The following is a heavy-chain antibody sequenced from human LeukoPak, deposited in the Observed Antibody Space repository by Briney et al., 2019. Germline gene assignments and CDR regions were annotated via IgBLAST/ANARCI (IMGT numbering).Heavy chain of an antibody. V-gene: IGHV1-46*01. J-gene: IGHJ5*02. Sequence: ASVKVSCKASGYTFTSYYIHWVRQAPGQGLEWMGIIYPGGGSTSYAQKFQGRVTMTRDMSTSTAYMELSSLRSEDTAVYYCARKVPNDSSGYYYRGQFDPWGQGTLVTVSS. CDR1: GYTFTSYY. D-gene: IGHD3-22*01. CDR3: ARKVPNDSSGYYYRGQFDP. CDR2: IYPGGGST.